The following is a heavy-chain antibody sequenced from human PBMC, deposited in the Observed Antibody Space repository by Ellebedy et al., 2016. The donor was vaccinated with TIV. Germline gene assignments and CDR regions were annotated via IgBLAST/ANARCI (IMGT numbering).Heavy chain of an antibody. D-gene: IGHD3-22*01. V-gene: IGHV3-23*01. CDR1: GFTFSSYA. J-gene: IGHJ4*02. Sequence: GESLKISXAASGFTFSSYAMSWVRQAPGKGLEWVSAISGSGGSTYYADSVKGRFTISRDNSKNTLYLQMNSLRAEDTAVYYCAKVDSMIARNYFDYWGQGTLVTVSS. CDR3: AKVDSMIARNYFDY. CDR2: ISGSGGST.